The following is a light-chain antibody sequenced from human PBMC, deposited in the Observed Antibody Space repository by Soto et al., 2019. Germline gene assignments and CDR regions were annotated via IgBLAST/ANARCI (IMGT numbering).Light chain of an antibody. J-gene: IGKJ4*01. Sequence: EIVLTQSPVTLSLSPGERATLSCRASQSVTTFLAWYRQKPGQASRLLIYDVSNRATGIPARFSGSGSGTDFTLTISSLEPEDFAVYYCQQRINWPLTFGGGTKVEIK. V-gene: IGKV3-11*01. CDR2: DVS. CDR3: QQRINWPLT. CDR1: QSVTTF.